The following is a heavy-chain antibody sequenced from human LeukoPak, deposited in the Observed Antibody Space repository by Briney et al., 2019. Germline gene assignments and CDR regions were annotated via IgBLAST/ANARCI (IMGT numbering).Heavy chain of an antibody. J-gene: IGHJ4*02. CDR1: GFTFSSSA. Sequence: GGSLRLSCAASGFTFSSSAMSWVRQAPGKGLEWVSGISGSGSSTHYADSVKGRFTISRDNSENTLYLQMNSLRAEDTAVYYCARDRDRDYGTSFDYWGQGTLVTVSS. CDR2: ISGSGSST. CDR3: ARDRDRDYGTSFDY. V-gene: IGHV3-23*01. D-gene: IGHD4-17*01.